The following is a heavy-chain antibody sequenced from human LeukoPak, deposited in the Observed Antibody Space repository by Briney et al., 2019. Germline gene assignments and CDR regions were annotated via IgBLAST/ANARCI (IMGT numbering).Heavy chain of an antibody. CDR1: GDSVSSNSAA. CDR2: TYYRSKWYN. D-gene: IGHD6-13*01. V-gene: IGHV6-1*01. J-gene: IGHJ5*02. CDR3: ARVGGDSSSWPPRCDP. Sequence: PSQTLSLTCAISGDSVSSNSAAWNWIRQSPSRGLEWLGRTYYRSKWYNDYAVSVKSRITINPDTSKNQFSLQLNSVTPEDTAVYYCARVGGDSSSWPPRCDPWGQGTLVTVSS.